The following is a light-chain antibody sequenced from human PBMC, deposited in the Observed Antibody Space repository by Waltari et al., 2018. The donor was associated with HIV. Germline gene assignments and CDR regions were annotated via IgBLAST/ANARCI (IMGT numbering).Light chain of an antibody. CDR1: NIGSKS. CDR3: QVWGSSSDPWV. J-gene: IGLJ3*02. V-gene: IGLV3-21*04. CDR2: YDS. Sequence: SYVLTQPPSVSVAPGQTARITCGGTNIGSKSVHWYQQKPGQAPVLVIYYDSDRPSGIPERFSGSNSGNTATLTISRVEAGDEADYYCQVWGSSSDPWVFGGGTKLTVL.